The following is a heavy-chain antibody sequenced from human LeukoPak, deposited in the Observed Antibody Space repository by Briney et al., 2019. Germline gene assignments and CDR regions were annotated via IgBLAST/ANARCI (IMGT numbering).Heavy chain of an antibody. V-gene: IGHV4-30-2*01. CDR3: ASRKPTGLYDY. CDR2: IYHSGST. Sequence: SQTLSLTRAVSGGSISSGGYSWSWIRQPPGKGLEWIGYIYHSGSTYYNPSLKSRVTISVDRSKNQFSLKLSSVTAADTAVYYCASRKPTGLYDYWGQGTLVTVSS. CDR1: GGSISSGGYS. D-gene: IGHD1-14*01. J-gene: IGHJ4*02.